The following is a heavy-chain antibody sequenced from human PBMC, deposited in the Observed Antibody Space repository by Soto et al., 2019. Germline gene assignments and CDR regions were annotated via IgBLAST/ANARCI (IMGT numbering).Heavy chain of an antibody. D-gene: IGHD2-2*01. CDR2: IIPIFGTA. CDR3: ARDGSVVVPAAILYYYYGMDV. Sequence: QVQLVQSGAEVKKPGSSVKVSCKASGGTFSSYAISWVRQAPGQGLEWMGGIIPIFGTANYAQKFQGRVTITADESTSTAYMELSSLRSEDTAVYYCARDGSVVVPAAILYYYYGMDVWGQGTTVTVSS. J-gene: IGHJ6*02. CDR1: GGTFSSYA. V-gene: IGHV1-69*01.